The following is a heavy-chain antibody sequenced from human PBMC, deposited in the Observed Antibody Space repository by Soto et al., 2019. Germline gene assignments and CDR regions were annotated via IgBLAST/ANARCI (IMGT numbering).Heavy chain of an antibody. D-gene: IGHD2-2*01. J-gene: IGHJ5*02. CDR2: IYYSGST. Sequence: QLQLQESGPGLVKPSETLSLTCTVSGGSISSRSYYWGWIGQPPGKGLEWIGSIYYSGSTYYNPSLKSRVTISVDTSKNQFSLKLSSVTAADTAVYYCARPYCSSTSCFWGYNWFDPWGQGTMVTVSS. CDR3: ARPYCSSTSCFWGYNWFDP. CDR1: GGSISSRSYY. V-gene: IGHV4-39*01.